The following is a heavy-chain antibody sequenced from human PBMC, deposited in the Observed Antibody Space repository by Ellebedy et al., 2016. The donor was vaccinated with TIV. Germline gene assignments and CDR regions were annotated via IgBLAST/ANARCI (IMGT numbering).Heavy chain of an antibody. CDR1: GFTFSSSD. J-gene: IGHJ4*02. Sequence: GESLKISCAASGFTFSSSDMHWVRQTPGKGLQWLAYIRYDGTNKYYADSVKGRFTISRDNSKNTVSLQMNSLRVEDTAVFYGVKDSGSFYFAHWGQGSLVTVSS. CDR2: IRYDGTNK. D-gene: IGHD1-26*01. V-gene: IGHV3-30*02. CDR3: VKDSGSFYFAH.